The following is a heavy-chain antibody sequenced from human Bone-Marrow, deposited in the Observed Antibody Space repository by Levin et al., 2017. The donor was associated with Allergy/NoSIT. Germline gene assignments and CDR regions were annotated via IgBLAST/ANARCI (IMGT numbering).Heavy chain of an antibody. J-gene: IGHJ5*02. CDR1: SGSISTIGHY. CDR2: VYYSGAT. D-gene: IGHD3-3*01. CDR3: ARHGDWGLFGVLTGSLNWFDP. Sequence: SETLSLTCTVSSGSISTIGHYWGWIRQPPGKGLEWIGSVYYSGATYYSPSLQSRVTVSVDTSKNQFSLKLSSVTAADTAIYYCARHGDWGLFGVLTGSLNWFDPWGQGILVTVSS. V-gene: IGHV4-39*01.